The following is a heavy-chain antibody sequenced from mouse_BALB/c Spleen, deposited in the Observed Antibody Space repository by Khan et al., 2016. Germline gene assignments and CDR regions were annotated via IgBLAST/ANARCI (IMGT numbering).Heavy chain of an antibody. Sequence: QVQLKESGPGLVAPSQSLSITCTVSGFSLNTYGVHWVRQPPGKGLEWLVVIWSDGSTTYNSALKSRLNISKDNSKSQVFFKMTSLQIDDTAMDYCARSQPYAMDYWGQGTSVTVSS. J-gene: IGHJ4*01. CDR1: GFSLNTYG. D-gene: IGHD6-1*01. CDR3: ARSQPYAMDY. CDR2: IWSDGST. V-gene: IGHV2-6*02.